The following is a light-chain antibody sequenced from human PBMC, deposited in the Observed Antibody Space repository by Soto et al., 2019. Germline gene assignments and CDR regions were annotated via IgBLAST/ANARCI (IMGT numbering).Light chain of an antibody. V-gene: IGKV3-15*01. CDR3: QQYNNWHPIT. CDR1: QSVSSN. CDR2: GAS. Sequence: EIVMTQSPATLSVSPGERATLSGRASQSVSSNLAWYQQKPRQATRLIIYGASTRATGIPARFSGSGSGTEFTLTISSLQSEDFAFYYCQQYNNWHPITFGQGTRLEIK. J-gene: IGKJ5*01.